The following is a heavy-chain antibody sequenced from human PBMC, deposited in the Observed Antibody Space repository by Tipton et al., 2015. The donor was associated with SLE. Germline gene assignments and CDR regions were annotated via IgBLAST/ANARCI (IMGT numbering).Heavy chain of an antibody. Sequence: SLRLSCAASGFTFSNYPMTWVRQAPGKGLEWIGEINHSGSGNNNPSLKSRVTISVDKSNNQFSLKMTSVTAADTAVYYCARHRIHNHFDPAAGGFDIWGQGTMVTVSS. CDR3: ARHRIHNHFDPAAGGFDI. CDR2: INHSGSG. CDR1: GFTFSNYP. J-gene: IGHJ3*02. V-gene: IGHV4-4*02. D-gene: IGHD3-9*01.